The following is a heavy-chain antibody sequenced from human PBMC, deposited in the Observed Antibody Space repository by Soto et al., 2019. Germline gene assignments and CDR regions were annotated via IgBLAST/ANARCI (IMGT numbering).Heavy chain of an antibody. CDR2: ISGSGGST. J-gene: IGHJ5*02. CDR3: AKDYDFWSGYYTAFNWFDP. D-gene: IGHD3-3*01. V-gene: IGHV3-23*01. CDR1: GFTFSSYA. Sequence: AGGSLRLSCAASGFTFSSYAMSWVRQAPGKGLEWVSAISGSGGSTYYADFVKGRFTISRDNSKNTLYLQMNSLRAEDTAVYYCAKDYDFWSGYYTAFNWFDPWGQGTLVTVSS.